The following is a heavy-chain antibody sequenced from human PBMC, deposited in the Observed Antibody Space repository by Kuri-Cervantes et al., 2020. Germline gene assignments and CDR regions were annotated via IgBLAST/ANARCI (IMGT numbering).Heavy chain of an antibody. CDR1: GYIFTNYW. V-gene: IGHV5-51*01. CDR2: IYPGDSET. J-gene: IGHJ4*02. D-gene: IGHD3-22*01. CDR3: ARTYYYDSSGYLFDY. Sequence: GESLKISCKGSGYIFTNYWIGWVRQMPGKGLEWMGIIYPGDSETRYSPSFQGLVTISADKSIGTAYLQWSSLKASDTAMYYCARTYYYDSSGYLFDYWGQGTLVTVSS.